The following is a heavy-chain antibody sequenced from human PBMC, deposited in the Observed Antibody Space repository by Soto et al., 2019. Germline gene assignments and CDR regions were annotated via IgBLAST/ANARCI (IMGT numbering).Heavy chain of an antibody. Sequence: QLQLQESGPGLVKPSEALSLTCTVSGGSISSSSYYWGWIRQPPGKGLEWIGSNYYSGSTYYNPPLKRRVATSVHTSKNQYSLKLSSVTPADTAVYYCARHSGDSWYPFCYYYMDVWGKGTTVSLSS. V-gene: IGHV4-39*01. CDR2: NYYSGST. D-gene: IGHD6-13*01. CDR3: ARHSGDSWYPFCYYYMDV. J-gene: IGHJ6*03. CDR1: GGSISSSSYY.